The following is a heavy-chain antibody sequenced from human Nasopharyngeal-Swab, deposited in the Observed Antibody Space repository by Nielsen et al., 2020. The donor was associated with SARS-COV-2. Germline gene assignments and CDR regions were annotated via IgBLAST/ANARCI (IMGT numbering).Heavy chain of an antibody. CDR3: ANWFDP. CDR2: ISYDGSNK. J-gene: IGHJ5*02. Sequence: GGSLRLSCAASGFTFSSYAMHWVRQAPGEGLEWVAVISYDGSNKYYADSVKGRFTISRDNSKNTLYLQMNSLRAEDTAVYYCANWFDPWGQGTLVTVSS. V-gene: IGHV3-30-3*01. CDR1: GFTFSSYA.